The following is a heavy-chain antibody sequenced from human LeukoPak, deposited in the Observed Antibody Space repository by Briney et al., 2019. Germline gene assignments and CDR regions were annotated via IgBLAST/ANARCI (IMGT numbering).Heavy chain of an antibody. CDR2: ISHDVKTT. Sequence: GSLRLSCVASGFSFSDSVIHWVRQAPGKGLEWVAVISHDVKTTYYADSAKGRFTVYRDNSKKTVWLQMNSLRAEDTAVYYCAKKGGSSGRYDYLDYWGQGTLVTVSS. V-gene: IGHV3-30-3*02. CDR1: GFSFSDSV. CDR3: AKKGGSSGRYDYLDY. D-gene: IGHD6-19*01. J-gene: IGHJ4*02.